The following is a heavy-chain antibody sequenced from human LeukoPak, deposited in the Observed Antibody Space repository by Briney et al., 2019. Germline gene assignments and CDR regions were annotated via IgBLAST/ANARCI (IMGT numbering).Heavy chain of an antibody. CDR3: ARDLHWGAAAGPNWFDP. J-gene: IGHJ5*02. CDR2: ITGSGGWT. V-gene: IGHV3-23*01. D-gene: IGHD6-13*01. Sequence: GGSLRLSCAASGLTFSNYAMMWLRQAPGKGLEWVSAITGSGGWTLYADSVKGRFTISRDNSKNTLYLEMSSLRAEDTAVYYCARDLHWGAAAGPNWFDPWGQGTLVTVSS. CDR1: GLTFSNYA.